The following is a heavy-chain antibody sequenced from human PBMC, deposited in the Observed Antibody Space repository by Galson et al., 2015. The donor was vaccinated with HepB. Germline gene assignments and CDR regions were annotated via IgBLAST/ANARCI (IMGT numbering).Heavy chain of an antibody. V-gene: IGHV3-23*01. CDR1: GFLFSSYA. Sequence: SLRLSCAASGFLFSSYAMTWVRQAPGKGLEWVSGISGSGTDTYYAVSVRGRFTISRDNSQNTLYLQMSSLRAQDTGVYYCAKVPGVFGDRLRLPDWGQGTLVTVSS. CDR3: AKVPGVFGDRLRLPD. CDR2: ISGSGTDT. J-gene: IGHJ4*02. D-gene: IGHD1-14*01.